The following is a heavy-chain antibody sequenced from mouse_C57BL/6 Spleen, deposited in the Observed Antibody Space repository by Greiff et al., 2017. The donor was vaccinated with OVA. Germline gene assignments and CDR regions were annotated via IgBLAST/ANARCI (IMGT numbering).Heavy chain of an antibody. D-gene: IGHD1-1*01. J-gene: IGHJ3*01. Sequence: EVKVVESGGGLVKPGGSLKLSCAASGFTFSDYGMHWVRQAPETGLEWVAYISSGSSTIYYADTVKGRFTISRDNAKNALFLQMTSLRSEDTAMYYCARGPLYYYGSSPWFAYWGQGTLVTVSA. CDR1: GFTFSDYG. CDR3: ARGPLYYYGSSPWFAY. CDR2: ISSGSSTI. V-gene: IGHV5-17*01.